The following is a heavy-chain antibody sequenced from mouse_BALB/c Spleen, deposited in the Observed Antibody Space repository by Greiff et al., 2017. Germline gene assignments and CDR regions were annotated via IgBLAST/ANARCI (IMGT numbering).Heavy chain of an antibody. CDR2: ISDGGSYT. CDR1: GFTFSDYY. Sequence: EVMLVESGGGLVKPGGSLKLSCAASGFTFSDYYMYWVRQTPEKRLEWVATISDGGSYTYYPDSVKGRFTISRDNAKNNLYLQMSSLKSEDTAMYYWARGGRRLDYWGQGTSVTVSS. D-gene: IGHD2-12*01. CDR3: ARGGRRLDY. J-gene: IGHJ4*01. V-gene: IGHV5-4*02.